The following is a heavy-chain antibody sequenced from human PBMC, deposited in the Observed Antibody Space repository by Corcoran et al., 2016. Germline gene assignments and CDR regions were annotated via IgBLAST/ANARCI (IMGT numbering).Heavy chain of an antibody. J-gene: IGHJ6*02. CDR2: ISYDGSNK. CDR3: AKILAARSGPLYGMDV. Sequence: QVQLVESGGGVVQPGRSLRLSCAASGFTFSSYGMHWVRQAPGKGLEWVAVISYDGSNKYYADSVKGRFTISRDNSKNTLYLQMNSLRAEDTAVYYCAKILAARSGPLYGMDVWGQGTTVTVSS. V-gene: IGHV3-30*18. D-gene: IGHD6-6*01. CDR1: GFTFSSYG.